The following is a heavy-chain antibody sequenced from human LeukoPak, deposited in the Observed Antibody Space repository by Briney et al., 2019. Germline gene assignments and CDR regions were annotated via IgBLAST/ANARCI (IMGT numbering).Heavy chain of an antibody. CDR2: IIPILGIA. Sequence: SVKVSCTASGGTFSSYAISWVRQAPGQGLEWMGRIIPILGIANYAQKFPGRVTITADKSTSTAYMELSSLRSEDTAVYYCARDPWRGRSSGPSGDAFDIWGQGTMVTVSS. CDR3: ARDPWRGRSSGPSGDAFDI. J-gene: IGHJ3*02. D-gene: IGHD6-19*01. CDR1: GGTFSSYA. V-gene: IGHV1-69*10.